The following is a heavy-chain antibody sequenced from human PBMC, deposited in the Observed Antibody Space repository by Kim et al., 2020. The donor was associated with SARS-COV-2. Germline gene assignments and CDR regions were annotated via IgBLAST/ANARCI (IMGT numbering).Heavy chain of an antibody. V-gene: IGHV4-39*01. CDR3: ARQTYDFWTGYGDS. D-gene: IGHD3-3*01. Sequence: NPSLRGRLTISVDPSKNQFSLRLTSVNAADTAVYYCARQTYDFWTGYGDSWGQGTLVTVSS. J-gene: IGHJ4*02.